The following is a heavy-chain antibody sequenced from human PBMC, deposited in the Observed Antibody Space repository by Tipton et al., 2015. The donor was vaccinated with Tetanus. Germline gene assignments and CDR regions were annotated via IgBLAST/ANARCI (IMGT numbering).Heavy chain of an antibody. CDR1: GYNFTIYY. J-gene: IGHJ4*02. D-gene: IGHD2-2*01. CDR3: ARHEGPQCHFDL. V-gene: IGHV5-51*01. Sequence: AQLVQSGAEVKKPGESLQISCKGSGYNFTIYYIAWVRQMPGKGLEWMGFIYPADSNTIYSPSFQGQVTISADKSTTTAYLQWTSLKASDPAMYFCARHEGPQCHFDLWAQGALVTVSS. CDR2: IYPADSNT.